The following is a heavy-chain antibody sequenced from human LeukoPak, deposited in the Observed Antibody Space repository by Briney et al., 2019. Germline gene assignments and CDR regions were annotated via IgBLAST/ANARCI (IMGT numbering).Heavy chain of an antibody. D-gene: IGHD2-2*01. CDR1: GYAFTGYY. Sequence: ASVKVSCKASGYAFTGYYMHWVRQAPGLGLEWMGWINPNSGGTNYAQKFQGRVTMTRDTSISTAYMELSRLRSDDTAVYYCARDRGYCSSTSCSAVLFDYWGQGTLVTVSS. J-gene: IGHJ4*02. CDR2: INPNSGGT. CDR3: ARDRGYCSSTSCSAVLFDY. V-gene: IGHV1-2*02.